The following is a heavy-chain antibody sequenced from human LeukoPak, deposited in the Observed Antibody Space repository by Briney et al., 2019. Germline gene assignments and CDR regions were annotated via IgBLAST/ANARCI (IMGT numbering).Heavy chain of an antibody. D-gene: IGHD6-19*01. CDR1: GYTFTSYG. V-gene: IGHV1-18*01. CDR2: INVNNGNT. CDR3: ARVGYSSGWFDDY. Sequence: ASVKVSCKASGYTFTSYGISWVRQAPGQGLEWMGWINVNNGNTNYAQKVQGRVNVTTDTSTGTVYMELRSLGSDDTAVYYCARVGYSSGWFDDYWGQGTLVTVSS. J-gene: IGHJ4*02.